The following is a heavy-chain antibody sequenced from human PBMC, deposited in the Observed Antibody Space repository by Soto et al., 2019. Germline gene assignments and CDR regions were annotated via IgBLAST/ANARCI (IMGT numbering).Heavy chain of an antibody. CDR3: ARHYAVLDFWSGYPGGFDP. J-gene: IGHJ5*02. Sequence: SETLSLTCTVSGGSISSYYWSWIRQPPGKGLEWIGYIYYSGSTNYNPSLKSRVTISVDTSKNQFSLKLSSVTAADTAVYYCARHYAVLDFWSGYPGGFDPWGQGTLVTVSS. CDR1: GGSISSYY. V-gene: IGHV4-59*08. CDR2: IYYSGST. D-gene: IGHD3-3*01.